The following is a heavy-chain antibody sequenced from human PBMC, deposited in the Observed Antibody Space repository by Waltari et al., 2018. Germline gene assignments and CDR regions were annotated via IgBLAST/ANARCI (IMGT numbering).Heavy chain of an antibody. J-gene: IGHJ4*02. D-gene: IGHD4-17*01. CDR2: IRYDGSNK. Sequence: QVQLVESGGGVVQPGGSLRLSCAASGFTFSSYGMHWVRQAPGKGLEWVAFIRYDGSNKYYADSVKGRFTISRDNSKNTLYLQMNSLRAEDTAVYYCAKGRGTTGGGGDYWGQGTLVTVSS. V-gene: IGHV3-30*02. CDR3: AKGRGTTGGGGDY. CDR1: GFTFSSYG.